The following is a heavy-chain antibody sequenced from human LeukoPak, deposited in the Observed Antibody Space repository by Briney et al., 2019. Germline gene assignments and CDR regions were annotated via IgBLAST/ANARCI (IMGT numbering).Heavy chain of an antibody. J-gene: IGHJ4*02. Sequence: ASVKVSCKASGYTFTGYYMHWVRQAPGQGLEWMGWINPNSGGTNYAQKFQGRVTMTEDTSTGTAYMELSSLRSEDTAVYYCATWGYYDILTGPQYYFDYWGQGTLVTVSS. CDR2: INPNSGGT. CDR1: GYTFTGYY. V-gene: IGHV1-2*02. D-gene: IGHD3-9*01. CDR3: ATWGYYDILTGPQYYFDY.